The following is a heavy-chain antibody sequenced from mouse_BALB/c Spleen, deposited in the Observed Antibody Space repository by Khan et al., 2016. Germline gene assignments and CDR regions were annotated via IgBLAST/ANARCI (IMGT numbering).Heavy chain of an antibody. J-gene: IGHJ2*01. Sequence: VQLQESGPELVKPGASVKMYCQASGYTFTDYVISWVTQRIGQGLEWIGEIYPGGGSTYYNEKFKGKATLTADKSSNTVYMQLSSLTSEDSAVYFCARGRAMITAPFGYWGQGTTLTVSS. CDR1: GYTFTDYV. D-gene: IGHD2-4*01. CDR3: ARGRAMITAPFGY. V-gene: IGHV1-77*01. CDR2: IYPGGGST.